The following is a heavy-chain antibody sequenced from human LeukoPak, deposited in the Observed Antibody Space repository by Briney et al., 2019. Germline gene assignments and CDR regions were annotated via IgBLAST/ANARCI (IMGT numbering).Heavy chain of an antibody. CDR2: ISSTSNYI. V-gene: IGHV3-21*01. D-gene: IGHD3-10*01. J-gene: IGHJ4*02. CDR3: ARNSEVN. Sequence: GGSLRLSCAASEFSVGSNYMTWVRQAPGKGLEWVSSISSTSNYIYYADSVKGRFTISRDNAKNSLYLQMHSLRAEDTAVYYCARNSEVNWGQGTLVTVSS. CDR1: EFSVGSNY.